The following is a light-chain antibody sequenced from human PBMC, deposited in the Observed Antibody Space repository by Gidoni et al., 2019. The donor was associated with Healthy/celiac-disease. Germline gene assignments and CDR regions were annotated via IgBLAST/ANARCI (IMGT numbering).Light chain of an antibody. J-gene: IGKJ3*01. CDR3: QQRSNWPSS. CDR1: PSVSSY. V-gene: IGKV3-11*01. Sequence: ESGLTQAPATLSLSPGERATLSCRASPSVSSYLAVYQQKPGQAPRLLIYDASNRATVITARFSGSGSGSDFTLTIRSLEPEDFAVYYCQQRSNWPSSFXPXTKVDIK. CDR2: DAS.